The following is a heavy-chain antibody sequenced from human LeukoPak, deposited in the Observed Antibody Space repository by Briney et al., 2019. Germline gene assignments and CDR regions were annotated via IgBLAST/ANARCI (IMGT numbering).Heavy chain of an antibody. Sequence: PSETLSLTCTVSGGSISSFYWSWIRLPPGKGLEWIGYISYTWSTNYHPSFKSRVTMSIDTSKNQFSLNLTSVTAADTAVYYCARTDYYGRGIFYYYGSDLWGQGTMVTVSS. J-gene: IGHJ3*01. D-gene: IGHD3-10*01. CDR1: GGSISSFY. CDR3: ARTDYYGRGIFYYYGSDL. V-gene: IGHV4-59*01. CDR2: ISYTWST.